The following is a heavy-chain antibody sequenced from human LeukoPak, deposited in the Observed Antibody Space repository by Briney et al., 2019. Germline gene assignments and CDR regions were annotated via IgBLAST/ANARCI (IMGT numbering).Heavy chain of an antibody. CDR3: ARESAEWSQYYFYYYMDV. CDR1: GGSISSTSYY. Sequence: PSETLSLTCTVSGGSISSTSYYWGWIRQPPGKGLEWIGSIYYGGNTYYNPSLKSRVTISVDTSKNQSTLKLSSVTAADTAVYYCARESAEWSQYYFYYYMDVWGKGTTVTVSS. V-gene: IGHV4-39*06. D-gene: IGHD3-3*01. J-gene: IGHJ6*03. CDR2: IYYGGNT.